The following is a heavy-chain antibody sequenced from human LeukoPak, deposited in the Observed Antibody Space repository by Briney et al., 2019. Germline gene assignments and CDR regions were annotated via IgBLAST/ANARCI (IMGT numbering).Heavy chain of an antibody. CDR2: ISGSGGST. Sequence: AGGSLRLSGAASGFTFSSYAMSWVRQAPGKGLEWVSAISGSGGSTYYADSVKGRFTISRDNSKNTLYLQMNSLRAEDTAVYHCAKDLGYYDSSANFDYWGQGTLVTVSS. V-gene: IGHV3-23*01. CDR3: AKDLGYYDSSANFDY. J-gene: IGHJ4*02. CDR1: GFTFSSYA. D-gene: IGHD3-22*01.